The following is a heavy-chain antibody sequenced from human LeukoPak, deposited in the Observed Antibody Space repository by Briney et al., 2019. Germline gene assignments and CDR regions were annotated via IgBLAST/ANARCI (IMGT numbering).Heavy chain of an antibody. J-gene: IGHJ3*02. Sequence: GGSLSLSCAASGFTFSSYFLTWVRQAPGKGLEWVANINQDGTEKQYVDSVKGRFTISRDNSKNTLYLQMNSLRAEDTAVYYCAREGRDYYDSSGYYTADAFDIWGQGTMVTVSS. CDR1: GFTFSSYF. D-gene: IGHD3-22*01. CDR2: INQDGTEK. V-gene: IGHV3-7*03. CDR3: AREGRDYYDSSGYYTADAFDI.